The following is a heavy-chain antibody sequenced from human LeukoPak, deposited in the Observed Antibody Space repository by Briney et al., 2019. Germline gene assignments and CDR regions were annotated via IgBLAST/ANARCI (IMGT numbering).Heavy chain of an antibody. CDR2: INPNSGGT. Sequence: ASVKVSCKASGYTFTGYYMHWVRQAPGQGLEWMGWINPNSGGTNYAQKFQGRVTMTRDTSISTAYMELSRLRSDDTAVYYCAKGGSSGYYFEGYYFDYWGQGTLVTVSS. CDR3: AKGGSSGYYFEGYYFDY. J-gene: IGHJ4*02. V-gene: IGHV1-2*02. D-gene: IGHD3-22*01. CDR1: GYTFTGYY.